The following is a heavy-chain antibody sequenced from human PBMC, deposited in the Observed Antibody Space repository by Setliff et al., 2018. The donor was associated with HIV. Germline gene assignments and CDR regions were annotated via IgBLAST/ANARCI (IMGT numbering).Heavy chain of an antibody. V-gene: IGHV3-23*01. D-gene: IGHD2-15*01. CDR1: GFTFNSYA. CDR2: ISGSGGST. Sequence: LRLSCAASGFTFNSYAMSWVRQAPGKGLEWVSVISGSGGSTFYADSVKGRFTISRDNSKNTLYLQMNGLRVDDTAVYYCARDGISGGAYPPYYFDYWGHGTRVTVSS. CDR3: ARDGISGGAYPPYYFDY. J-gene: IGHJ4*01.